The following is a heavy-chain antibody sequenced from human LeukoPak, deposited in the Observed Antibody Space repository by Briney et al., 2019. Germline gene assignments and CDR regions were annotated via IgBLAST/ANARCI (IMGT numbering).Heavy chain of an antibody. D-gene: IGHD1-26*01. V-gene: IGHV3-7*05. CDR1: GFTFSSSW. J-gene: IGHJ4*02. CDR2: INEDGSDK. Sequence: PGGSLRLSCAASGFTFSSSWMTWVRQAPGKGLEWVAHINEDGSDKYYVDSVTGRFSISRDNTKNSLYLQMSSLRAEDTAVHYCATWSNAWEFDYWGQGTLVSVSS. CDR3: ATWSNAWEFDY.